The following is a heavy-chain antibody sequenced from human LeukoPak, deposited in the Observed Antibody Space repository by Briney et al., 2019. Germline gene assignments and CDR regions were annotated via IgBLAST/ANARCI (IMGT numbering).Heavy chain of an antibody. CDR3: ARVWSPPYTSSWPDYFDY. CDR1: GFTFSSYE. V-gene: IGHV3-48*03. CDR2: ISSSGSTI. D-gene: IGHD6-13*01. Sequence: GGSLRLSCAASGFTFSSYEMNWVRQAPGKGLEWVSYISSSGSTIYYGDSVKGRFTISRDNAKNSLYLQMNSLRAEDTAVYYCARVWSPPYTSSWPDYFDYWGQGTLVTVSS. J-gene: IGHJ4*02.